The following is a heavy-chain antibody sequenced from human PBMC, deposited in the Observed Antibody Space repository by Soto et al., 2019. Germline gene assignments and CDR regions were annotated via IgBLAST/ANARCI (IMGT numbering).Heavy chain of an antibody. CDR2: IYYSGST. CDR1: GGSVSSGSYY. J-gene: IGHJ4*02. Sequence: SETLSLTCTVSGGSVSSGSYYWSWIRQPPGKGLEWIGYIYYSGSTNYNPSLKSRVTISVDTSKNQFSLKLSSVTAADTAVYYCARVHASKPIGIDYWGQGTLVTVSS. D-gene: IGHD1-26*01. V-gene: IGHV4-61*01. CDR3: ARVHASKPIGIDY.